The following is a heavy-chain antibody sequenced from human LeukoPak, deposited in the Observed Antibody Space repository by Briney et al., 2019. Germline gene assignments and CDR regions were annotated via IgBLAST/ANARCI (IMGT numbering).Heavy chain of an antibody. Sequence: ASVKVSCKASGGTFSSYAISWVRQAPGQGLEWMGGIIPIFGTANYAQKFRGRVTITADESTSTAYMELSSLRSEDTAVYYCARGPTGAGDYENYFDYWGQGTLVTVSS. J-gene: IGHJ4*02. CDR2: IIPIFGTA. CDR3: ARGPTGAGDYENYFDY. CDR1: GGTFSSYA. D-gene: IGHD4-17*01. V-gene: IGHV1-69*13.